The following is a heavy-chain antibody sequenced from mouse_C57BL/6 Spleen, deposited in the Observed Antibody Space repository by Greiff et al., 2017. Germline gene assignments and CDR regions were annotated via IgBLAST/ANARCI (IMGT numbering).Heavy chain of an antibody. D-gene: IGHD1-1*01. Sequence: QVHVKQSGAELARPGASVKLSCKASGYTFTSYGISWVKRRTGQGLEWIGEIYPRSGNTYYNEKFKGKATLTTDKSSSTAYMELRSLTSEDSAVYVCAYYGSSPTAFDVWGTGTTVTVSS. CDR3: AYYGSSPTAFDV. CDR2: IYPRSGNT. J-gene: IGHJ1*03. CDR1: GYTFTSYG. V-gene: IGHV1-81*01.